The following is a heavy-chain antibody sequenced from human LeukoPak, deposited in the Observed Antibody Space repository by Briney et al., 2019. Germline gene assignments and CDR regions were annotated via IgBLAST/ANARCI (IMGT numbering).Heavy chain of an antibody. CDR3: ARDFARRGDNWFDR. CDR2: IYYSGST. Sequence: NTSQTLSLTCTVSAASISSSSYYWGWLRQPPGKGLEWTTSIYYSGSTYYNPSLKSRVTISVDTSKNQFSLKLSSVTAADTAVYYCARDFARRGDNWFDRWGQGTLVTVSS. J-gene: IGHJ5*02. D-gene: IGHD2-21*01. CDR1: AASISSSSYY. V-gene: IGHV4-39*07.